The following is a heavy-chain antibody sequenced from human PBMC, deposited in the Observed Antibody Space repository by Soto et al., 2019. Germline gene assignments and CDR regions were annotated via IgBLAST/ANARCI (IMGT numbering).Heavy chain of an antibody. CDR1: GGTFSSYA. D-gene: IGHD5-18*01. CDR2: IIPIFGTA. Sequence: QVQLVQSGAEVKKPGSSVKVSCKASGGTFSSYAISWVRQAPGQGLEWMGGIIPIFGTANYAQKFQGRVTITADESTSIAYMELSSLRSEDTAVYYCARESSSGYSYGYGIGFWFDPWGQGTLVTVSS. J-gene: IGHJ5*02. V-gene: IGHV1-69*01. CDR3: ARESSSGYSYGYGIGFWFDP.